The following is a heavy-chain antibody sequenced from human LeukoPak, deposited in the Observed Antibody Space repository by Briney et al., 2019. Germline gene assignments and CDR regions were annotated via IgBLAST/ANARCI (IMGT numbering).Heavy chain of an antibody. V-gene: IGHV4-59*08. CDR1: GGSISSYY. CDR3: ARHVPGIAVAGPYNWFDP. CDR2: IYYSGST. Sequence: SETLSLTCTVSGGSISSYYWSWIRQPPGKGLEWIVYIYYSGSTNYNPSLKSRVTISVDTSKNQFSLKLSSVTAADTAVYYCARHVPGIAVAGPYNWFDPWGQGTLVTVSS. J-gene: IGHJ5*02. D-gene: IGHD6-19*01.